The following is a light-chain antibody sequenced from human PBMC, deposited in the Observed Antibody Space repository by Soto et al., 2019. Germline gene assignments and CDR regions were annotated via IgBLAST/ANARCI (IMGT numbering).Light chain of an antibody. J-gene: IGLJ1*01. CDR1: GSDVGGYNY. Sequence: QSVLTQPRSVSGSPGQSVTISCTGTGSDVGGYNYVSWYQQHPGKAPKLMIYDDSKRPSGVPDRFSGSKSGNTASLTISGLQAEDEADYYCCSYAGSYTYVFGTGTKVPS. CDR3: CSYAGSYTYV. CDR2: DDS. V-gene: IGLV2-11*01.